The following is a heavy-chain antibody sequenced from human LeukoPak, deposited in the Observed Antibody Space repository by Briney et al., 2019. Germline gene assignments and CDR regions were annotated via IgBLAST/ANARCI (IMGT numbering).Heavy chain of an antibody. CDR3: ARAVDTAMVSTTHFDY. D-gene: IGHD5-18*01. CDR2: IYYSGST. J-gene: IGHJ4*02. V-gene: IGHV4-59*01. Sequence: SETLSLTCAVYGGSFSGYYWSWIRQPPGKGLEWIGYIYYSGSTNYNPSLKSRVTISVDTSKNQFSLKLSSVTAADTAVYYCARAVDTAMVSTTHFDYWGQGTLVTVSS. CDR1: GGSFSGYY.